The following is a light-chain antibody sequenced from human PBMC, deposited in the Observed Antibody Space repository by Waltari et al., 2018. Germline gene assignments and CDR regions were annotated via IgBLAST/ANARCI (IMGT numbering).Light chain of an antibody. CDR2: EAT. V-gene: IGLV2-8*01. Sequence: QSALTQPPSASGSPGQSVTISCTGTSSDVGGNNFVSWYQQYPGQAPKVIIYEATKPPSGVPDRFSGSKSGNTASLTVSGLQAEDEADYYCSSYGNRNVVFGGGTKVTVL. CDR3: SSYGNRNVV. CDR1: SSDVGGNNF. J-gene: IGLJ2*01.